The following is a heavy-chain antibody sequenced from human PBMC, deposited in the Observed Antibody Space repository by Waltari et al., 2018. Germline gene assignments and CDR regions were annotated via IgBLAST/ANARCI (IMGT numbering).Heavy chain of an antibody. Sequence: QVQLQQWGAGLLKPSETLSLTCAVYGGSFSGYYWSWIRQPPGKGLEWIGEINHSGSTNYNPSLESRVTISVDTSKNQFSLKLSSVTAADTAVYYCARAVTPDYWGQGTLVTVSS. V-gene: IGHV4-34*01. CDR3: ARAVTPDY. D-gene: IGHD4-17*01. CDR2: INHSGST. J-gene: IGHJ4*02. CDR1: GGSFSGYY.